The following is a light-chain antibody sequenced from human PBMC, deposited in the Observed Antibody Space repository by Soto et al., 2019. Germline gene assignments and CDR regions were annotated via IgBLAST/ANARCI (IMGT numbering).Light chain of an antibody. CDR1: QSINSF. CDR2: GAS. CDR3: QQLTSYPRST. V-gene: IGKV3-15*01. J-gene: IGKJ5*01. Sequence: EIVMTQSPATLSVSPGERATLSCRASQSINSFLAWYQQRRGQAPRLLIYGASTRAPGIPARFSGSGSGTEFTLTISSLQPEDFATYHCQQLTSYPRSTFGQGTRLGI.